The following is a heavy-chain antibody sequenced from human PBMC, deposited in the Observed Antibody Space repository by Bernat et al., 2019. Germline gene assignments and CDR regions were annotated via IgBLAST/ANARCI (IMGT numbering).Heavy chain of an antibody. D-gene: IGHD4-17*01. CDR2: ITTAGDT. CDR1: GFTFSSYD. J-gene: IGHJ3*02. Sequence: EVQLVESGGGLVQPGGSPRLSCAASGFTFSSYDMHWVRQAPGKGLEWVSTITTAGDTYYPGSVKGRFTISRENAKNSLYLQMNTLRAEDTAVYYCAREGTTVTKGALDIWGQGTMVTVSS. CDR3: AREGTTVTKGALDI. V-gene: IGHV3-13*01.